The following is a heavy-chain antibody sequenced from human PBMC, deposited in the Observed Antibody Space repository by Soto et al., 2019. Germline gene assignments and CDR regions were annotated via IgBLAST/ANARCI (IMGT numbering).Heavy chain of an antibody. CDR3: AHSRVFDWFDP. V-gene: IGHV2-5*01. Sequence: SGPTLVNPTQTLTLTCTFSGFSLSTSEVGVGWIRQPPGKALEWLALIFWNDDERYNPSLKRRLTITKDISKNQVVLTMTNMDPMDTATYYCAHSRVFDWFDPWGQETLVTVSS. D-gene: IGHD6-13*01. J-gene: IGHJ5*02. CDR1: GFSLSTSEVG. CDR2: IFWNDDE.